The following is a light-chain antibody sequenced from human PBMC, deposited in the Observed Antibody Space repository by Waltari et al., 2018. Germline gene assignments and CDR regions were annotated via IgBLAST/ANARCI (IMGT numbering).Light chain of an antibody. CDR2: GAS. Sequence: EIVLTQSPGSLSSSPGERVTLSCRATQRVSRSLAWYQQKPGQAPRLLIFGASNRATGIPYRFRGSGSGTDFSLTISRLEPEDFAVYYCQHYVSLPATFGQGTKVEIK. CDR3: QHYVSLPAT. CDR1: QRVSRS. J-gene: IGKJ1*01. V-gene: IGKV3-20*01.